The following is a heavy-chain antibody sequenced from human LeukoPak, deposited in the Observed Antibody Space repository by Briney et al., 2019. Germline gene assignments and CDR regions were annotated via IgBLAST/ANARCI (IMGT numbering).Heavy chain of an antibody. CDR2: IYYSGST. V-gene: IGHV4-59*01. J-gene: IGHJ5*02. CDR3: ARDYGSGSYYAKGWFGP. D-gene: IGHD3-10*01. Sequence: SETLSLTCTVPGGSISSYYWCWIRQPPGKGLEWIGYIYYSGSTNYNASLKSRVTISVDTSKNQFSLKLSSVTAADTAVYYCARDYGSGSYYAKGWFGPWGQGTLVTVSS. CDR1: GGSISSYY.